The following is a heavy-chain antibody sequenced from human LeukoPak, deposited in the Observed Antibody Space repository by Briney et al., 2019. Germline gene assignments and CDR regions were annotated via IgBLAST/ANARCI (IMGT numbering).Heavy chain of an antibody. V-gene: IGHV3-30*18. CDR2: ISYDGSNK. CDR3: AKRGSG. CDR1: GFTFSSYG. Sequence: GGSLRLSCAASGFTFSSYGMHWVRQAQGKGLEWVAVISYDGSNKYYADSVKGRFTISRDNSKNTLYLQMNSLRAEDTAVYYCAKRGSGWGQGTLVTVSS. J-gene: IGHJ4*02. D-gene: IGHD6-19*01.